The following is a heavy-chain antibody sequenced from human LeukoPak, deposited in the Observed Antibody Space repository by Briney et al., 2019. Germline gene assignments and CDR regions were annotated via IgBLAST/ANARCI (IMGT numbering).Heavy chain of an antibody. CDR2: IGGRDGGT. CDR3: AKLGYCSGGSCYRWLDP. D-gene: IGHD2-15*01. CDR1: GFTFSSYA. Sequence: PGGSLRLSCAASGFTFSSYAMSWVRHAPGKGLEWVSTIGGRDGGTYYADSVKGRFTVSRDNSKDTLYLQVNSLRAEDTAVHYCAKLGYCSGGSCYRWLDPWGQGTLVTVSS. V-gene: IGHV3-23*01. J-gene: IGHJ5*02.